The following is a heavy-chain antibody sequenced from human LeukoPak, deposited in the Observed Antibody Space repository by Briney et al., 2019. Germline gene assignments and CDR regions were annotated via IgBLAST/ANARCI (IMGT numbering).Heavy chain of an antibody. CDR2: ILYDGSDK. J-gene: IGHJ4*02. V-gene: IGHV3-33*01. Sequence: PGGSLRLSCAASGFTFSSYGMHWVRQAPGKGLEWVAVILYDGSDKYYADSVKGRFTISRDNSKNTLYLQMNSLRAEDTAVYYCARDGDYDYWGQGTLVTVSS. D-gene: IGHD4-17*01. CDR3: ARDGDYDY. CDR1: GFTFSSYG.